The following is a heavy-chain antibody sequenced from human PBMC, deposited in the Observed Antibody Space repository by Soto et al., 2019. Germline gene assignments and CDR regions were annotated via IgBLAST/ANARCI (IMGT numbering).Heavy chain of an antibody. CDR2: IYDTGISGYTPST. CDR3: ARGEDAFFYYGLDV. J-gene: IGHJ6*02. Sequence: LSLTCTVSGSSITSSYWSWIRRPPGKGLEWIAYIYDTGISGYTPSTSYNPSLKSRVTMSVDTSKSQFSLKLTSVTAADTAVYYCARGEDAFFYYGLDVWGQGITVTVSS. CDR1: GSSITSSY. V-gene: IGHV4-59*01.